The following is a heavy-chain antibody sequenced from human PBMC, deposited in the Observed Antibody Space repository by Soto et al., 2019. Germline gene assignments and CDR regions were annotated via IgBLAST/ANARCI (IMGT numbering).Heavy chain of an antibody. CDR1: GGSISSGGYY. J-gene: IGHJ4*02. Sequence: QVQLQESGPGLVKPSQTLSLTCTVSGGSISSGGYYWSWIRQHPGKGLEWIGYIYYSGSTYYNPSLKSRVTISVDTSKNQCSLKLSSVTAADTAVYYCAREMIYDYGDPRPPRPYYFDYWGQGTLVTVSS. CDR2: IYYSGST. D-gene: IGHD4-17*01. V-gene: IGHV4-31*03. CDR3: AREMIYDYGDPRPPRPYYFDY.